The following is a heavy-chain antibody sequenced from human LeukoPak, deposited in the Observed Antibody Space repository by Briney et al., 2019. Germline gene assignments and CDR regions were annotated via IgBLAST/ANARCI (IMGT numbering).Heavy chain of an antibody. V-gene: IGHV4-59*08. D-gene: IGHD3-3*01. J-gene: IGHJ4*02. CDR1: GGSISNYY. Sequence: SETLSLTCTVSGGSISNYYWSWIRQPPGKGLEWIGYIYYSGSTTYNPSLKSRVTISLDTSENQFSLKLSSVSAADTALYYCARTNPNDFFDYWGQGTLVTVSS. CDR3: ARTNPNDFFDY. CDR2: IYYSGST.